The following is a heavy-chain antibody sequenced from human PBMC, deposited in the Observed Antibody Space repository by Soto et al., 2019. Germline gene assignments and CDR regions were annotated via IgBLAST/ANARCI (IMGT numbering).Heavy chain of an antibody. J-gene: IGHJ4*02. D-gene: IGHD6-19*01. V-gene: IGHV4-31*03. Sequence: SETLSLTCTVSGGSISSGCYYWSWIRQHPGKGLEWIGYIYYSGSTYYNPSLKSRVTISVDTSKNQFSLKLSSVTAADTAVYYCAAGIAVAGIHFGYWGQGTLVTVSS. CDR3: AAGIAVAGIHFGY. CDR1: GGSISSGCYY. CDR2: IYYSGST.